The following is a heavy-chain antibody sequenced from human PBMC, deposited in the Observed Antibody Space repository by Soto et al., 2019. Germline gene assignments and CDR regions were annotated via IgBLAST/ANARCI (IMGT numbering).Heavy chain of an antibody. CDR3: ARVPKAAREYYFDY. CDR2: ISYDGSNK. J-gene: IGHJ4*02. Sequence: GGSLRLSCAASGFTFSSYAMHWVRQAPGKGLEWVAVISYDGSNKYYADSVKGRFTISRDNSKNTLYLQMNSLRAEDTAVYYCARVPKAAREYYFDYWGQGTLVTVSS. D-gene: IGHD6-6*01. CDR1: GFTFSSYA. V-gene: IGHV3-30*04.